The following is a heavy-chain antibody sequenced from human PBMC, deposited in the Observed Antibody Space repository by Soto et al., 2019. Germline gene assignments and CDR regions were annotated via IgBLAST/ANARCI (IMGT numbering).Heavy chain of an antibody. J-gene: IGHJ6*02. Sequence: SETLSLTCTVSGGSISSYYWRWIRQPPGKGLEWIGYIYYSGSTNYNPSLKSRVTISVDTSKNQFSLKLSSVTAADTAVYYCARGLGDSSGLYYYYYGTDVWGLGTTVNVS. D-gene: IGHD3-22*01. CDR1: GGSISSYY. CDR3: ARGLGDSSGLYYYYYGTDV. V-gene: IGHV4-59*01. CDR2: IYYSGST.